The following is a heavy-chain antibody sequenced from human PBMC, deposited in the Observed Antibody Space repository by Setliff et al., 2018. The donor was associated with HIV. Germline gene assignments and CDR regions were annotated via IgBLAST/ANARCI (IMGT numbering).Heavy chain of an antibody. CDR1: GGSSSGYY. CDR3: ATNFGSGTYFDAHYFDS. V-gene: IGHV4-34*01. CDR2: MNHSGST. J-gene: IGHJ4*02. D-gene: IGHD3-10*01. Sequence: PSETLSLTCAVYGGSSSGYYWSWIRQPPGKGLEWIGDMNHSGSTNYNPSLKSRVTISTDTSKNQFSLKVNSVTAADTAIYFCATNFGSGTYFDAHYFDSWGPGTLVTVSS.